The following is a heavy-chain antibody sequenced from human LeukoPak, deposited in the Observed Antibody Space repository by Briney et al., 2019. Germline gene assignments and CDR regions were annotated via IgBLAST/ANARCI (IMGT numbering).Heavy chain of an antibody. J-gene: IGHJ4*02. CDR3: ARQSRRDGYHEPDY. V-gene: IGHV4-39*01. CDR1: GGSISSGSYY. D-gene: IGHD5-24*01. CDR2: IYYSGST. Sequence: SETLSLTCTVSGGSISSGSYYWGWIRQPPGKGLEWIGSIYYSGSTYYNPSLKSRVTISVDTSKNQFSLKLSSVTAADTAVYYCARQSRRDGYHEPDYWGQGTLVTVSS.